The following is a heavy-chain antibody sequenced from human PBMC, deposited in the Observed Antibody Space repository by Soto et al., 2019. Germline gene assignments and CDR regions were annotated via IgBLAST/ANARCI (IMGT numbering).Heavy chain of an antibody. D-gene: IGHD1-7*01. J-gene: IGHJ5*02. V-gene: IGHV4-39*07. Sequence: SETLSLTCTVSGGSISSSSYYWGWIRQPPGKGLEWIGSIYTSGSTNYNPSLKSRITMSVDTSKNQFSLKLSSVTAADTAVYYCARDLLRDNWNYVGPWFDPWGQGTLVTVSS. CDR3: ARDLLRDNWNYVGPWFDP. CDR2: IYTSGST. CDR1: GGSISSSSYY.